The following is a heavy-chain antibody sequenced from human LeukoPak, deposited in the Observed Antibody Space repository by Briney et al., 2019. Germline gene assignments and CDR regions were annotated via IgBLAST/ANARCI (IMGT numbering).Heavy chain of an antibody. CDR3: ARKRLNEFDY. CDR2: INHSGST. J-gene: IGHJ4*02. D-gene: IGHD1-1*01. CDR1: GGSFSGYY. Sequence: SETLSLTCAVYGGSFSGYYWSWIRQPPGKGLEWIGEINHSGSTNYNPSLKSRVTISVDTSKNQFSLKLSSVTAADTAVYYRARKRLNEFDYWGQGTLVTVSS. V-gene: IGHV4-34*01.